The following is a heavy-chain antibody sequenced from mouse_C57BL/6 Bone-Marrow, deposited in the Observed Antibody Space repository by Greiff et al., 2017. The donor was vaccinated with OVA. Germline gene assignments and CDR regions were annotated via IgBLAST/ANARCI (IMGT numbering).Heavy chain of an antibody. J-gene: IGHJ3*01. Sequence: VQLQQPGAEFVKPGASVKLSCKASGYTFTNYYIQWIKQRPGQGLEWIGEIDPSDSYTNYNQKFKGKATLTVDTSSSTAYMRLSSLKSEDSAVYYCGSWDFAYWGQGTLVTVSA. V-gene: IGHV1-50*01. CDR1: GYTFTNYY. CDR3: GSWDFAY. D-gene: IGHD1-1*01. CDR2: IDPSDSYT.